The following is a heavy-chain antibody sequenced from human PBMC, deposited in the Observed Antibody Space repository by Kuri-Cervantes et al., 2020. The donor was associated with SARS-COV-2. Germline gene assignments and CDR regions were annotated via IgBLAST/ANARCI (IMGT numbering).Heavy chain of an antibody. CDR1: GFNFSRTD. CDR3: AKDRVGVQDF. J-gene: IGHJ4*02. CDR2: ISHDGKNK. D-gene: IGHD2-21*01. Sequence: GGSLRLSCAASGFNFSRTDMHWVRQAPGKGPEWVAVISHDGKNKKCIASGKGRFTISRDNSQNTLYLHMKSLRSEDTAIYYCAKDRVGVQDFWGQGTLVTVSS. V-gene: IGHV3-30*18.